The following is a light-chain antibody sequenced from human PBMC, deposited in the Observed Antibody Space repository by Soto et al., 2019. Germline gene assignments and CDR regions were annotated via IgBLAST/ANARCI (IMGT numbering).Light chain of an antibody. CDR1: SSDVGGYNY. CDR2: DVS. Sequence: QSARTQPASVSGSPGQSITISCTGTSSDVGGYNYVSWYQQHPGKAPKLMIYDVSNRPSGVSNRFSGSKSGNTASLTISGLQAEDEADYYCSSYTSSSTLYAFGTGTKLTVL. CDR3: SSYTSSSTLYA. J-gene: IGLJ1*01. V-gene: IGLV2-14*01.